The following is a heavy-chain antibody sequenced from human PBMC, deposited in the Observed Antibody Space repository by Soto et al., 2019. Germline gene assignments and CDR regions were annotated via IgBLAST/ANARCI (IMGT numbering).Heavy chain of an antibody. CDR2: IIPIFGTA. Sequence: SVKVSCKASGGTFSSYAISWVRQAPGQGLEWMGGIIPIFGTANYAQKFQGRVTITADESTSTAYMELSSLRSEDTAVYYCARDFTDGSGSYWLHYFDYWGQGTLVTVSS. CDR3: ARDFTDGSGSYWLHYFDY. J-gene: IGHJ4*02. D-gene: IGHD3-10*01. V-gene: IGHV1-69*13. CDR1: GGTFSSYA.